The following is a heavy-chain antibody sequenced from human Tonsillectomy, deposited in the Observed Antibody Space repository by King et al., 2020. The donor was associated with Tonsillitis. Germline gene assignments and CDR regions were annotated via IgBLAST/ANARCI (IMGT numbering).Heavy chain of an antibody. CDR3: AKDSRYYDSSGYYPDAFDI. CDR1: GFTFSSYA. CDR2: ISGSGGST. V-gene: IGHV3-23*04. Sequence: VQLVESGGGLVQSGGSLRLSCAASGFTFSSYAMSWVRQAPGKGLEWVSAISGSGGSTYYADSVKGRFTISRDNSKNTLYLQMNSLRAEDTAVYYCAKDSRYYDSSGYYPDAFDIWGQGTMVTVSS. J-gene: IGHJ3*02. D-gene: IGHD3-22*01.